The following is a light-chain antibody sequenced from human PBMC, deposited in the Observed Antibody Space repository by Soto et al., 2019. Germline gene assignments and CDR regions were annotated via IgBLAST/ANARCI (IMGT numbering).Light chain of an antibody. V-gene: IGLV2-14*01. Sequence: QSVLTQPASVSGSPGQSITISCTGTSSDVGGYNYVSWYQQHPGKAPKLLIFEVTSRPSWVSDRFSGSKSTNTASLTISGLQPDDEADYYCSSYTARSTHVFGTGTKV. CDR3: SSYTARSTHV. J-gene: IGLJ1*01. CDR1: SSDVGGYNY. CDR2: EVT.